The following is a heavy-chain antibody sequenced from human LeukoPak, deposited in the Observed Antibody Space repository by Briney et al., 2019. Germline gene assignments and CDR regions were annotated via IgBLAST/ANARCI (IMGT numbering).Heavy chain of an antibody. CDR1: GFTFSDYS. CDR2: IRNKANSYTT. V-gene: IGHV3-72*01. Sequence: GGSLRLSCAASGFTFSDYSMDWVRQAPGKGLEWVGRIRNKANSYTTEYAASVKGRFTISRDDSKSSLYLQMNSLRAEDTALYYCARVMVRGVIGWYFDYWGQGTLVTVSS. J-gene: IGHJ4*02. D-gene: IGHD3-10*01. CDR3: ARVMVRGVIGWYFDY.